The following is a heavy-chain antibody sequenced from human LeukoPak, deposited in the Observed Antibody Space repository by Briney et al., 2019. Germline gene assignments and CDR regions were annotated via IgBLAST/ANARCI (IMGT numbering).Heavy chain of an antibody. V-gene: IGHV4-34*01. J-gene: IGHJ4*02. CDR3: TRGYGDYCGY. CDR1: GGSFSGYY. D-gene: IGHD4-17*01. Sequence: SETLSLTCAVYGGSFSGYYWSWIRQPPGKGLEWIGEINHSGSTNYNPSLKSRVTISVDTSKNQFSLKLSSVTAADTAVYYCTRGYGDYCGYWGQGTLVTVSS. CDR2: INHSGST.